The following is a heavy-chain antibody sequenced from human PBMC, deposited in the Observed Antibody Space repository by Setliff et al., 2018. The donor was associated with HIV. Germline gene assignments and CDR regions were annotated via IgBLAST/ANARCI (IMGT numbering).Heavy chain of an antibody. CDR3: ARGGSVGSGYYFGYFQH. V-gene: IGHV4-31*03. Sequence: SETLSLTCTVSGGSIISGGYYWSWIRQHPGKGLEWIGYIYYSGSTYYNPSLKSRVTISIDTSKNQFSLKLRSVTAADTAVYYCARGGSVGSGYYFGYFQHWGQGTLVTVS. J-gene: IGHJ1*01. CDR1: GGSIISGGYY. D-gene: IGHD3-22*01. CDR2: IYYSGST.